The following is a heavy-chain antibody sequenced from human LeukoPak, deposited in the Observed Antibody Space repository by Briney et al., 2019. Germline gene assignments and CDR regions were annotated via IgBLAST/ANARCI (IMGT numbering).Heavy chain of an antibody. J-gene: IGHJ4*02. CDR1: GYSFTSYW. D-gene: IGHD3-10*01. Sequence: GESLKISCKGFGYSFTSYWISWVRHMPGKGLGWMGRIEPSDSYTSYSPSFQGHVTISADKSIRTAYLQWSSLKASDTAMYYCARHIDGSGYWGQGTLVTVSS. CDR3: ARHIDGSGY. V-gene: IGHV5-10-1*01. CDR2: IEPSDSYT.